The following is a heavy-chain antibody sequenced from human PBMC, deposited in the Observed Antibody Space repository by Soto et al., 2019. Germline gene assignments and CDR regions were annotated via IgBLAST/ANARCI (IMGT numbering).Heavy chain of an antibody. CDR3: ARGFGHKWLSHSRGSFDY. V-gene: IGHV4-59*12. Sequence: SETLSLTCTVSGGSISSYYCSWIRQPPGKGLEWIGYIYYSGSTNYNPSLKSRVTISVDTSKNQFSLKLSSVTAADTAVYYCARGFGHKWLSHSRGSFDYWGQGTLVTVSS. J-gene: IGHJ4*02. CDR2: IYYSGST. CDR1: GGSISSYY. D-gene: IGHD3-22*01.